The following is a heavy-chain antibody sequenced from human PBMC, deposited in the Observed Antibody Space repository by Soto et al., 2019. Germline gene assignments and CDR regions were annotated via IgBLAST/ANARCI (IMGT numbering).Heavy chain of an antibody. CDR1: GFTFISHW. V-gene: IGHV3-7*01. J-gene: IGHJ3*02. CDR3: AKSEGYSFDI. CDR2: IKQEGREE. D-gene: IGHD1-1*01. Sequence: QFVESGGGMVQPGGSLRLSCPASGFTFISHWMTWVRQAPGKGLEWVANIKQEGREEHNLDSVKGRFTLSRDNAQNSLYLQMNGLRVEDTAVYYCAKSEGYSFDIRGQGTLVTVSS.